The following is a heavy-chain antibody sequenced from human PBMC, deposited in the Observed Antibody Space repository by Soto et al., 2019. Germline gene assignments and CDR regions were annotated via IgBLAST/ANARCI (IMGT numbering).Heavy chain of an antibody. Sequence: VKVSCKSSGYRFETYAMSWVRQAPGQGLEWMGWIRAYNIDTYYAQKFQDRVTMTTDTSTGTAYMELRSLRSDDTAVYYCARGHGVIIGAMDVWGQVTTVTVSS. CDR2: IRAYNIDT. V-gene: IGHV1-18*01. CDR3: ARGHGVIIGAMDV. CDR1: GYRFETYA. D-gene: IGHD3-3*01. J-gene: IGHJ6*02.